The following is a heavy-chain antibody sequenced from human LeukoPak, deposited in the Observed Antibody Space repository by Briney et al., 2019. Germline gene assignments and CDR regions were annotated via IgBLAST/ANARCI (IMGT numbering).Heavy chain of an antibody. CDR3: ARELEQWLVLSY. CDR1: GFTFSSYA. D-gene: IGHD6-19*01. J-gene: IGHJ4*02. V-gene: IGHV3-30-3*01. Sequence: GRSLRLSCAASGFTFSSYAMHWVRQAPGKGLEWVAVISYDGGNKYYADSVKGRFTISRDNSKNTLYLQMNSLRAEDTAVYYCARELEQWLVLSYWGQGTLVTVSS. CDR2: ISYDGGNK.